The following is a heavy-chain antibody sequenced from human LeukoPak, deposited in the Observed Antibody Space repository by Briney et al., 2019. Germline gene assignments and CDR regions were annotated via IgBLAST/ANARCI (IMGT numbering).Heavy chain of an antibody. CDR1: GGSISSYY. Sequence: SETLSLTCTVSGGSISSYYWSWIRQSAGKGLEWIGRFYSSESINYNPSLKSRATMSVDTSKNQFSLKLSSMTAADTAVYYCAGGDSCWYGFDYWGQGTLVTVSS. J-gene: IGHJ4*02. V-gene: IGHV4-4*07. D-gene: IGHD6-19*01. CDR2: FYSSESI. CDR3: AGGDSCWYGFDY.